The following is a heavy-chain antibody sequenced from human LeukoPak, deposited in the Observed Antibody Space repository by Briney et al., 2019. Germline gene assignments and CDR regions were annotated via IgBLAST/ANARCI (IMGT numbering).Heavy chain of an antibody. J-gene: IGHJ3*02. D-gene: IGHD3-10*01. Sequence: GGSLRLSCAASGFTVSSNYMSWVRQAPGKGLEWVSALYSGGSTYYADSVQGRFTISRDNSKNTLYLQMNSLRAEDTAVYYCAKDQSGITMVRGADRGDAFDIWGQGTMVTVSS. CDR2: LYSGGST. CDR1: GFTVSSNY. V-gene: IGHV3-66*01. CDR3: AKDQSGITMVRGADRGDAFDI.